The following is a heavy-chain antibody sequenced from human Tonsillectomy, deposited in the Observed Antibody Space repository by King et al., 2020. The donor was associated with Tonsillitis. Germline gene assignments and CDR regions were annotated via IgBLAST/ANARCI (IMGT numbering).Heavy chain of an antibody. CDR3: AGEISGSPTYGSAFDI. J-gene: IGHJ3*02. CDR2: VYTGGSS. Sequence: QLQESGPGLVKPSQTLSLTCTVSGGSISSSSHYWSWIRQPAGKELEWIGRVYTGGSSNYNPSLNSRVTMSIDTSKNQLSLILSSVTAADTAVYFCAGEISGSPTYGSAFDIWGQGTMVTVSP. CDR1: GGSISSSSHY. V-gene: IGHV4-61*02. D-gene: IGHD1-26*01.